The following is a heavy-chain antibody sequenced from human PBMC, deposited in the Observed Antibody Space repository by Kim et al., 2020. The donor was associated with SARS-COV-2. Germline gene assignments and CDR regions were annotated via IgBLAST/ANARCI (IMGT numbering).Heavy chain of an antibody. V-gene: IGHV3-21*01. D-gene: IGHD4-17*01. J-gene: IGHJ4*02. Sequence: ADSGKGRFTISRDNAKNSLYLQMNSLRADDTAVYYCARDEGTTSVTQIDYWGQGTPVTVSS. CDR3: ARDEGTTSVTQIDY.